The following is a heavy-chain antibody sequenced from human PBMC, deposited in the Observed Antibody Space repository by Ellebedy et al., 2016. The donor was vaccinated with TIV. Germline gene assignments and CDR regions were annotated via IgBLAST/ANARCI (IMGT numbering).Heavy chain of an antibody. CDR1: GFTVSSNY. Sequence: GESLKIFCAASGFTVSSNYMSPVRQVPGTGLEWVSVIYSGVSTYYAASVKGRFTISRDNSKNTLYLQMNSLRAEDTAVYYCASPSSGRWFVDYWGQGTLVTVSS. CDR3: ASPSSGRWFVDY. D-gene: IGHD3-22*01. V-gene: IGHV3-66*01. J-gene: IGHJ4*02. CDR2: IYSGVST.